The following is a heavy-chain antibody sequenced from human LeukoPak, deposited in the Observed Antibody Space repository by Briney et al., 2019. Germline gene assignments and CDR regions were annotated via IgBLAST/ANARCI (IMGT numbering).Heavy chain of an antibody. CDR1: GYSFTSYW. CDR2: IYPAGSDT. CDR3: AKVGYCSSSSCSALDY. Sequence: GESLKISCKGSGYSFTSYWIAWVRQMPGKGLEWMGVIYPAGSDTRYSPSFQGQVTISADKSISTAYLQWSSLKASDTAMYYCAKVGYCSSSSCSALDYWGQGTLVTVSS. V-gene: IGHV5-51*01. J-gene: IGHJ4*02. D-gene: IGHD2-2*01.